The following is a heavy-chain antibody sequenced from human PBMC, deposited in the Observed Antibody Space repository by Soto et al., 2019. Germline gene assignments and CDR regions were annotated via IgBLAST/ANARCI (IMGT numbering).Heavy chain of an antibody. CDR1: GFTVSTYG. CDR3: AGEVASGY. D-gene: IGHD2-21*01. Sequence: QVQLVESGGGVVQPGRSLRLSCAVSGFTVSTYGMHWVRQAPGKGLEWVAVISRDGGTKYYADSVKGRFTISRDNSRKTLFLEMNSLRSDDMAVDYCAGEVASGYWGQGTLVTVSS. CDR2: ISRDGGTK. J-gene: IGHJ4*02. V-gene: IGHV3-30*03.